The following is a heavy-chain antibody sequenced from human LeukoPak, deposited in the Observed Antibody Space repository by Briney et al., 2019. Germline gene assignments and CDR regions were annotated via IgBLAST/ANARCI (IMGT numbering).Heavy chain of an antibody. CDR1: GFTVSSNY. Sequence: PGGSLRLSCAASGFTVSSNYMSWVRQAPGKGLEWVSVIYSGGSTYYADSVKGRFTISRDNSKNTLYLQMNSLRAEDTAVYYCARDGGCGGDCEYFQHWGQGTLVTVSS. J-gene: IGHJ1*01. CDR2: IYSGGST. V-gene: IGHV3-53*01. CDR3: ARDGGCGGDCEYFQH. D-gene: IGHD2-21*02.